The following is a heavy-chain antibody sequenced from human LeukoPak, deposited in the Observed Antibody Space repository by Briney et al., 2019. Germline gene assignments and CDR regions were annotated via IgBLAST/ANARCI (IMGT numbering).Heavy chain of an antibody. D-gene: IGHD2-15*01. CDR1: GFTFSSYA. CDR2: ISSSSSYI. J-gene: IGHJ4*02. Sequence: KPGGSLRLFCAASGFTFSSYAMHWVRQAPGKGLEWVSSISSSSSYIYYADSVKGRFTISRDNAKNSLYLQMNRLRAEDTAVYYCARYCSGGSCYTPYFDYWGQGTLVTVSS. CDR3: ARYCSGGSCYTPYFDY. V-gene: IGHV3-21*01.